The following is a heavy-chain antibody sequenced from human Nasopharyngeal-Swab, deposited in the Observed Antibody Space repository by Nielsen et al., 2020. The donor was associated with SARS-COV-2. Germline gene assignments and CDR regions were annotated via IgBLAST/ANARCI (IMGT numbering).Heavy chain of an antibody. Sequence: SGPTLVKPKQTLTLTCTFSGFSLSTSRMSVSWIRQPPGKAPEWLARIDWDDDKYYSASLKTRLTISKDTSKNQVVLTMTNMDPVDTATYYCARNYYGPGIGWFDPWGQGTLVTVSS. D-gene: IGHD3-10*01. V-gene: IGHV2-70*11. CDR1: GFSLSTSRMS. CDR2: IDWDDDK. J-gene: IGHJ5*02. CDR3: ARNYYGPGIGWFDP.